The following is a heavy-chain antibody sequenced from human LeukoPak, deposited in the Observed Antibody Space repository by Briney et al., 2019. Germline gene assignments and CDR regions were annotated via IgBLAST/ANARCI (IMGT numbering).Heavy chain of an antibody. V-gene: IGHV3-9*01. CDR3: AKEGSVCTNGICRYFDY. Sequence: PGRSLGLSCAASGFTFHDSAMHWVRQAPGKGLEWVSSISWNSDNIDYVDSVKGRFTISRDNAKNSLYLQMNSLRTEDTALYYCAKEGSVCTNGICRYFDYWGQGTLVTVSS. J-gene: IGHJ4*02. D-gene: IGHD2-8*01. CDR2: ISWNSDNI. CDR1: GFTFHDSA.